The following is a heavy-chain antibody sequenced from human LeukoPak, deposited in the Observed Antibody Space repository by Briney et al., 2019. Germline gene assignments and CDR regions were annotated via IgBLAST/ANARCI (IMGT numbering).Heavy chain of an antibody. Sequence: GGSLRLSCAASGFTFSSYGMHWVRQAPGKGLEWVAFIRYDGSNKYYADSVKGRFTISRDNSKNTLYLQMNSLRAEDTAVYYCAKAVRGYYYDSSGYFRPSLDVWGKGTTVTISS. D-gene: IGHD3-22*01. V-gene: IGHV3-30*02. J-gene: IGHJ6*04. CDR2: IRYDGSNK. CDR3: AKAVRGYYYDSSGYFRPSLDV. CDR1: GFTFSSYG.